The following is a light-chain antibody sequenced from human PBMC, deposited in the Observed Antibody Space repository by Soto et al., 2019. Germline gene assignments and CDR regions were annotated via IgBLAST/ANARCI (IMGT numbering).Light chain of an antibody. V-gene: IGKV1-5*03. Sequence: DIQMTQSPSTLSGSVGDRVTTTCRASQTISSWLAWYQQKPGKAPKLLIYKASTRESGVPDRFSGSGSGTDFTLTISSLQAEDVAVYYCQQYYNTPWTFGQGTKVDI. CDR3: QQYYNTPWT. CDR2: KAS. J-gene: IGKJ1*01. CDR1: QTISSW.